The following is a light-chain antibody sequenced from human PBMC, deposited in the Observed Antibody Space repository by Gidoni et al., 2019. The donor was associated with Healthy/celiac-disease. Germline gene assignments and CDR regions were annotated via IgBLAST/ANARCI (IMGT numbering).Light chain of an antibody. CDR1: QSDSNN. CDR2: GAS. CDR3: QQYNNWPPYT. J-gene: IGKJ2*01. Sequence: EIVMTQSPATLSVSPGERATLSCRASQSDSNNLAWYQQKPGQAPRHLIYGASPRATGIPARFSGSGSGTEFTLTISSLQSEYFAVYYCQQYNNWPPYTFGQGTKLEIK. V-gene: IGKV3-15*01.